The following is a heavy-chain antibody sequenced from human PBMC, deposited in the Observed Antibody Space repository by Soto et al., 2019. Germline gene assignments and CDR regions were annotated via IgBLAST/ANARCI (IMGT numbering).Heavy chain of an antibody. CDR1: GFTFSNAW. Sequence: EVQLVESGGGLVKPGGSLRLSCAASGFTFSNAWMSWVRQAPGKGLEWVGRIKSKTDGGTTDYAAPVKGRFTISRDDSKNTLYLQMNSLKTEDTAVYHCTTEYYYDSSGYYNYGMDVWGQGTTVTVSS. CDR3: TTEYYYDSSGYYNYGMDV. CDR2: IKSKTDGGTT. D-gene: IGHD3-22*01. J-gene: IGHJ6*02. V-gene: IGHV3-15*01.